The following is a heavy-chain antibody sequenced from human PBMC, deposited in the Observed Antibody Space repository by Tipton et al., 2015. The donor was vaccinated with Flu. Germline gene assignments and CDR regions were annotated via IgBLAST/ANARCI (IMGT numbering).Heavy chain of an antibody. CDR2: VHRSGNT. D-gene: IGHD1-26*01. Sequence: TLSLTCSVSGDSIGYPYYWGWIRQPPGKGLEWIGNVHRSGNTYHNPSLKSRVTMSVDTSKNQFSLKLSSVTAADTAVYYCANLRGATHDAFDIWGQGTMVTVSS. V-gene: IGHV4-38-2*01. CDR1: GDSIGYPYY. J-gene: IGHJ3*02. CDR3: ANLRGATHDAFDI.